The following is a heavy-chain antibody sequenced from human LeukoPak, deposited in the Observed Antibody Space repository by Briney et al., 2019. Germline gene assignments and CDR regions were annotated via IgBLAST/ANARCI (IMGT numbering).Heavy chain of an antibody. CDR3: AKSSGTNYYCYGMDV. J-gene: IGHJ6*02. Sequence: GGSLRLSCAASGFTFDDYAMHWVRQAPGKGLEWVSGISWNSGSIGYADSVKGRFTISRDNAKNSLYLQMNSLRAEDTALYYCAKSSGTNYYCYGMDVWGQGTTVTVSS. CDR2: ISWNSGSI. CDR1: GFTFDDYA. V-gene: IGHV3-9*01.